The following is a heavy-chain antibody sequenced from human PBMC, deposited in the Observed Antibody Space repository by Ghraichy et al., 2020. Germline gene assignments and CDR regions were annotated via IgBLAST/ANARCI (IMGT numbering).Heavy chain of an antibody. Sequence: SETLSLTCTVSGGSISSYYWSWIRQPAGKGLEWIGRIYTSGSTNYNPSLKSRVTMSVDTSKNQFSLKLSSVTAADTAVYYCARVTLDSSGYDFDYWGQGTLVTVSS. CDR1: GGSISSYY. V-gene: IGHV4-4*07. J-gene: IGHJ4*02. D-gene: IGHD3-22*01. CDR3: ARVTLDSSGYDFDY. CDR2: IYTSGST.